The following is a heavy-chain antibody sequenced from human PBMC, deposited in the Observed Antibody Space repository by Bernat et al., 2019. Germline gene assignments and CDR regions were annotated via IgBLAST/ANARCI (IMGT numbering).Heavy chain of an antibody. CDR1: GFTFSSYG. D-gene: IGHD4-17*01. J-gene: IGHJ2*01. CDR3: ASPYGDYPHWYFDL. Sequence: QVQLVESGGGVVQPGRSLRLSCAASGFTFSSYGMHWVRQAPGKGLEWVAVIWDDGSNKKYADSVKGRFTISRDNSKNTLYLQMNSLRAEDTAVYYCASPYGDYPHWYFDLWGRGTLVTVSS. V-gene: IGHV3-33*01. CDR2: IWDDGSNK.